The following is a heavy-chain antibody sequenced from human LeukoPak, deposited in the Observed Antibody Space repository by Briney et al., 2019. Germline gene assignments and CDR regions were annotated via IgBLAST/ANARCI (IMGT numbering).Heavy chain of an antibody. J-gene: IGHJ4*02. CDR1: GFIFSSYA. V-gene: IGHV3-23*01. Sequence: PGGSLRLSCAASGFIFSSYAMSWVRQAPGKGLEWVSSLSGTGGDPYYAGSVKGRFTISRDNSKDTVYLQMNSLRAEDTAIYYCAKAPIAAAGTSRFFDYWGQGTLVTVSS. CDR3: AKAPIAAAGTSRFFDY. CDR2: LSGTGGDP. D-gene: IGHD6-13*01.